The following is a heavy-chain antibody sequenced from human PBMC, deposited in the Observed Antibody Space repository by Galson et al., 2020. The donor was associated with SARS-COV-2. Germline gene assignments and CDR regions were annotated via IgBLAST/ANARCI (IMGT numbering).Heavy chain of an antibody. CDR2: IYYSGST. CDR1: GGSISSSSYY. J-gene: IGHJ4*02. D-gene: IGHD5-12*01. V-gene: IGHV4-39*07. Sequence: SETLSLTCTVSGGSISSSSYYWGWIRQPPGKGLEWLGSIYYSGSTYYNPSLKSRVTISVDTSKNQFSLKLSSVTAADTAVYYCARDGDGYNYMTYYFDDWGQGTLVTVSS. CDR3: ARDGDGYNYMTYYFDD.